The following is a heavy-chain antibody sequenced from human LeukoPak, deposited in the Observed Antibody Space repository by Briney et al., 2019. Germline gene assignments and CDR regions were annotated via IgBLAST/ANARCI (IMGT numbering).Heavy chain of an antibody. CDR2: FYSSGGT. CDR1: RGSITSGYYY. J-gene: IGHJ2*01. CDR3: ARRIVGTGDCWYFDL. V-gene: IGHV4-61*02. D-gene: IGHD7-27*01. Sequence: SETLSLTCTLPRGSITSGYYYWSWIRQPPGRGLAWIGRFYSSGGTKYNPSRESRVTISVDTSKNQFSLNLKSVTAADTAVYYCARRIVGTGDCWYFDLWGRGTLVTVSS.